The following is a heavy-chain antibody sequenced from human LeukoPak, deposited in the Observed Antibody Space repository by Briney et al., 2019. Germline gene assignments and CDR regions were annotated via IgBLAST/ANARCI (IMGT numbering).Heavy chain of an antibody. CDR3: ARDSGSGSNDY. J-gene: IGHJ4*02. CDR2: ISAGNGNT. V-gene: IGHV1-3*01. D-gene: IGHD1-26*01. Sequence: ASVTVSCKASGYTFTSYAIHWVRQAPGQRLEWMGWISAGNGNTKYSQNFQGRVTFISNTSATTAFMKLSSLRSEDAAVYYCARDSGSGSNDYWGQGTLVTVSS. CDR1: GYTFTSYA.